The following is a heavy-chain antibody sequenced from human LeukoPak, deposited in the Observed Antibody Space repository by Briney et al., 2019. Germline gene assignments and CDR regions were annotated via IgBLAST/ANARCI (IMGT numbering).Heavy chain of an antibody. J-gene: IGHJ4*02. CDR3: ARDSQGVSGSYYSLLFAD. CDR2: ISAYNGNT. Sequence: ASVKVSCKASGYTFTSYDINWVRQAPGQGLEWMGWISAYNGNTNYAQKLQGRVTMTTDTSTSTAYMELRSLRSDDTAVYYCARDSQGVSGSYYSLLFADWGQGTLVTVSS. V-gene: IGHV1-18*01. D-gene: IGHD1-26*01. CDR1: GYTFTSYD.